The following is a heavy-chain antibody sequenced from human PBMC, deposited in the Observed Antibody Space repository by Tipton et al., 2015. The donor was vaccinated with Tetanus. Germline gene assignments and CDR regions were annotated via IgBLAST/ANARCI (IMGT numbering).Heavy chain of an antibody. Sequence: QLEQSGGGVVQPGRSLRLSCAASGFTFSSYGMHWVRQAPGKGLEWVASISSTSSYIYYADSMKGRFTVSRDNAKNSLHLEVNSLRGEDTAVYYCARPRSMVGPPGYWGQGTLVTVSS. V-gene: IGHV3-21*06. J-gene: IGHJ4*02. CDR3: ARPRSMVGPPGY. D-gene: IGHD1-26*01. CDR1: GFTFSSYG. CDR2: ISSTSSYI.